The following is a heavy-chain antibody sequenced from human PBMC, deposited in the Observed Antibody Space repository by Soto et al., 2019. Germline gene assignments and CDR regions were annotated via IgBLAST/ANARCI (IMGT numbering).Heavy chain of an antibody. CDR2: ISYDGSNK. J-gene: IGHJ6*02. D-gene: IGHD4-4*01. V-gene: IGHV3-30-3*01. Sequence: PGGSLRLSCAASGFTFSTYAMSWVRQAPGKGLEWVAVISYDGSNKYYADSVKGRFTISRDNSKNTLYLQMNSLRAEDTAVYYCARDEVVTPGYYSGMDVLSLGNTVTISS. CDR1: GFTFSTYA. CDR3: ARDEVVTPGYYSGMDV.